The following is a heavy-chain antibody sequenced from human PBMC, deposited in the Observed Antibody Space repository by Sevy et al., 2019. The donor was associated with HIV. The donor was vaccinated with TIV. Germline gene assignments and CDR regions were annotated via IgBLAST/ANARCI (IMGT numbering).Heavy chain of an antibody. D-gene: IGHD5-12*01. J-gene: IGHJ4*02. CDR1: GYTFTGYY. CDR3: ARDSERLRFCRGLVLY. V-gene: IGHV1-2*02. Sequence: ASVKVSCKASGYTFTGYYMHWVRQAPGQGLEWMGWINPNSGGTNYAQKFQGRVTMTRDTSISTAYMELSRLRSDDTAVHYCARDSERLRFCRGLVLYWGQGTLVTVSS. CDR2: INPNSGGT.